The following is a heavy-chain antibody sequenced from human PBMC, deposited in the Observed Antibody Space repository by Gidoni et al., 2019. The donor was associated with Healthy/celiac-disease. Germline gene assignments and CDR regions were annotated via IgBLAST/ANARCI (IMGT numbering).Heavy chain of an antibody. CDR1: GGSISRGSYY. CDR3: ARGGRKCSGGSCYSYPYYYYGMDV. J-gene: IGHJ6*02. Sequence: QVQLQESGPGLVKPSQTLSLTCTVSGGSISRGSYYWRWLRQPAGKGLEWIGRIYTSGSTNDNPSLKRRVTISVDTSKNQFSLKLSSVTAADTAVYYCARGGRKCSGGSCYSYPYYYYGMDVWGQGTTVTVSS. V-gene: IGHV4-61*02. CDR2: IYTSGST. D-gene: IGHD2-15*01.